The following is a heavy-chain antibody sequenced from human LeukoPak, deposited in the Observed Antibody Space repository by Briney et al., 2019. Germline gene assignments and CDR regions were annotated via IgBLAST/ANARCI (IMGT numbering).Heavy chain of an antibody. CDR1: GFTFSSYS. D-gene: IGHD3-9*01. Sequence: PGGSLRLSCAASGFTFSSYSMNWVRQAPGKGLEWVSYISRSSSNIYYADSVKGRFTISRDNAKNSLYLQMNSLRAEDTAVYYCAKVEVLRYFDWLLQTDYWGQGTLVTVSS. CDR3: AKVEVLRYFDWLLQTDY. V-gene: IGHV3-48*04. CDR2: ISRSSSNI. J-gene: IGHJ4*02.